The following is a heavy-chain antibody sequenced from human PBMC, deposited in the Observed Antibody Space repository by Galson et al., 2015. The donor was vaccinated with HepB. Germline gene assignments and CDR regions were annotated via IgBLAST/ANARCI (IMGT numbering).Heavy chain of an antibody. V-gene: IGHV1-46*03. CDR2: INPTGGST. Sequence: SCKGSGHTFTSYYVHWVRQAPGQGLEWMGIINPTGGSTTYGQKFQGRVTLTRDRTTSTVYMELSSLRSEDTAVYYCAGESGSSSRYFDYWGQGTLVTVSS. CDR3: AGESGSSSRYFDY. D-gene: IGHD3-3*01. CDR1: GHTFTSYY. J-gene: IGHJ4*02.